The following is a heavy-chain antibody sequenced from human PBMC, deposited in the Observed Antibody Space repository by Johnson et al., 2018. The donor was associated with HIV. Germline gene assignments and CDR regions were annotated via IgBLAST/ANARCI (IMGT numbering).Heavy chain of an antibody. CDR2: IDYDGSSR. V-gene: IGHV3-74*01. Sequence: VQLVESGGGLVQPGGSLRLSCTASGLTLSRYWMHWVRQAPGKGLVWVSHIDYDGSSRTYADSVKGRFSISSDNAKNTLYLQMNSLRAEDTAVYYCARDLGWLEGTHDAFDIWGQGTLVTVSS. J-gene: IGHJ3*02. CDR1: GLTLSRYW. CDR3: ARDLGWLEGTHDAFDI. D-gene: IGHD6-19*01.